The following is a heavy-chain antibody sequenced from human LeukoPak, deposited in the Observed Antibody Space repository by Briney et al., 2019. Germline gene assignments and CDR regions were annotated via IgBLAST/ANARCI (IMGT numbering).Heavy chain of an antibody. CDR2: IYYSGST. Sequence: SETLSLTCTVSGGSISSSSYFWGWIRQPPGKGLEWIASIYYSGSTYYNPSLKSRVTISVDTSKNQFSLKLSSVTAADTAVYYCGRWDSSGYYGGGYSDYWGQGTLVTVSS. V-gene: IGHV4-39*01. CDR1: GGSISSSSYF. CDR3: GRWDSSGYYGGGYSDY. D-gene: IGHD3-22*01. J-gene: IGHJ4*02.